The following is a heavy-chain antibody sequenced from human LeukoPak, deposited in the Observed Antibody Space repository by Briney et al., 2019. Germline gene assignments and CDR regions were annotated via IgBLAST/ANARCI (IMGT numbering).Heavy chain of an antibody. Sequence: PGGSLRLSCAASGFTFSSYEMNWVRQAPGKGLEWVSYISSSGSTIYFADSVKGRFTISRDNAKNSLYLQMNSLRAEDTAVYYCARDSNYDFWSGYYFYYYYGMDVWGQGTTVTVSS. CDR2: ISSSGSTI. CDR3: ARDSNYDFWSGYYFYYYYGMDV. D-gene: IGHD3-3*01. CDR1: GFTFSSYE. V-gene: IGHV3-48*03. J-gene: IGHJ6*02.